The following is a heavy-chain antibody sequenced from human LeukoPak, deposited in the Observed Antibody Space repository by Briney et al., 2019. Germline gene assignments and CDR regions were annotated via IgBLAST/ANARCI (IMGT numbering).Heavy chain of an antibody. V-gene: IGHV1-18*01. CDR1: GYTFTSYG. CDR2: ISAYNGNT. D-gene: IGHD3-9*01. CDR3: ARGPRDWLLFGDPYYFDY. J-gene: IGHJ4*02. Sequence: GASVKVSCKASGYTFTSYGISWVRQAPGQGLEWMGWISAYNGNTNYAQKLQGRVTMTTDTSTSTAYMELRSLRSDDTAVYYCARGPRDWLLFGDPYYFDYWGQGTLVTVSS.